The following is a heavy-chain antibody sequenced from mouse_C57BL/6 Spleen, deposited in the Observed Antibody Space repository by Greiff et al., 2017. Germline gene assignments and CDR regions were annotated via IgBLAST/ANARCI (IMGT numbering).Heavy chain of an antibody. D-gene: IGHD1-1*01. CDR3: AKGYYGSSYDYYAMDY. V-gene: IGHV1-72*01. Sequence: QVQLQQPGAELVKPGASVKLSCKASGYTFTSYWMHWVKQRPGRGLEWIGRIDPNSGGTKYNEKFKSKATLPVDKPSSTAYMQLSSLTSEDSAVYYCAKGYYGSSYDYYAMDYWGQGTSVTVSS. CDR2: IDPNSGGT. J-gene: IGHJ4*01. CDR1: GYTFTSYW.